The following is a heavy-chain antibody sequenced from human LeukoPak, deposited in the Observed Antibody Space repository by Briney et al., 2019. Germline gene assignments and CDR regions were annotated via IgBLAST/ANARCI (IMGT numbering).Heavy chain of an antibody. CDR1: GYTFTSYY. Sequence: APVKVSCKASGYTFTSYYMHWVRQAPGQGLEWMGIINPVGGSTTYAQNFQGRVIMSRDTSTSTVYMELSSLRSEDTAVYYCARSPEMATIPGIHSQNWFDSWGQGTLVTVSS. CDR2: INPVGGST. J-gene: IGHJ5*01. CDR3: ARSPEMATIPGIHSQNWFDS. D-gene: IGHD5-24*01. V-gene: IGHV1-46*01.